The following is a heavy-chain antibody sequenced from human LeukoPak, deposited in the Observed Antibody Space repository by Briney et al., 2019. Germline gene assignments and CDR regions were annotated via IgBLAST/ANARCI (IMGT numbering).Heavy chain of an antibody. Sequence: GGSLRLSCAASGFTFSSYAMSWVRQAPGKGLEWASAISGSGGSTYYADSVKGRFTISRDNSKNTLYLQMNSLRAEDTAVYYCAKDRTVSPVAHDAFDIWGQGTMVTVSS. CDR2: ISGSGGST. CDR1: GFTFSSYA. D-gene: IGHD2-15*01. CDR3: AKDRTVSPVAHDAFDI. J-gene: IGHJ3*02. V-gene: IGHV3-23*01.